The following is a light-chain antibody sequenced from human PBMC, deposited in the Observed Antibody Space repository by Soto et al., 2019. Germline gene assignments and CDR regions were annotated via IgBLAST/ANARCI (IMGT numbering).Light chain of an antibody. J-gene: IGKJ2*01. CDR1: QSTSRW. V-gene: IGKV1-5*01. CDR2: DVS. Sequence: DIQMTQSPSTLSASVGDRVTITCRTSQSTSRWLAWYQQKPGKAPKLLIYDVSSLESGVPSRFSGSGSGTEFTLTISSLQPDDFATYYYQHYNSYAFGQGTKLEIK. CDR3: QHYNSYA.